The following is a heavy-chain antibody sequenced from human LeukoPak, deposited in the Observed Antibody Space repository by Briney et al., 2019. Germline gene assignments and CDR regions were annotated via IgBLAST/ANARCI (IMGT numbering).Heavy chain of an antibody. J-gene: IGHJ4*02. CDR3: ARGRWLQPWGYFDY. CDR2: IIPIFGTA. D-gene: IGHD5-24*01. CDR1: GGTFSSYA. Sequence: ASVKVSCKASGGTFSSYAISWVRQAPGQGLEWMGGIIPIFGTANYAQKFQGRVMITTDESTSTAYMELSSLRSEDTAVYYCARGRWLQPWGYFDYWGQGTLVTVSS. V-gene: IGHV1-69*05.